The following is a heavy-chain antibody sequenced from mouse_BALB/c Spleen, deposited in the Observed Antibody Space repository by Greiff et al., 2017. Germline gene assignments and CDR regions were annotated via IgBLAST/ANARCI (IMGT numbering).Heavy chain of an antibody. Sequence: VMLVESGPGLVAPSQSLSITCTVSGFSLTSYGVHWVRQPPGKGLEWLGVIWAGGSTNYNSALMSRLSISKDNSKSQVFLKMNSLQTDDTAMYYCAREYYGSSYFAYWGQGTLVTVSA. CDR3: AREYYGSSYFAY. D-gene: IGHD1-1*01. J-gene: IGHJ3*01. CDR2: IWAGGST. V-gene: IGHV2-9*02. CDR1: GFSLTSYG.